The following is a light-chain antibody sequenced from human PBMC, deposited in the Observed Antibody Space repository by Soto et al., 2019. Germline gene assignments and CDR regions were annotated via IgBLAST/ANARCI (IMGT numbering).Light chain of an antibody. V-gene: IGKV3D-20*02. CDR1: QSVSSNY. CDR3: QQGGNWPLT. Sequence: EIVLTQSPVTLSLSPGERATLSCRASQSVSSNYLAWYQQKPGQAPRLLISGASSRASGIPARFSGRGSGTDFTLTISYLEPEDFAIYYCQQGGNWPLTFGQGTRLEIK. J-gene: IGKJ5*01. CDR2: GAS.